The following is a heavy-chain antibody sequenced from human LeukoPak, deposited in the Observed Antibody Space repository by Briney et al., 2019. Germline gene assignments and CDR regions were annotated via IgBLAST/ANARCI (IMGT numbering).Heavy chain of an antibody. Sequence: GGSLRLSCAASGFTFSTYAMNWVRQAPGKGLEWVAVISYDTSNKSYADSVKGRFTISRDNSKDTLYLQMHSLRAEDTALYYCAKEAWTGDFDYWGQGTLVTVSS. CDR2: ISYDTSNK. J-gene: IGHJ4*02. CDR1: GFTFSTYA. V-gene: IGHV3-30*04. D-gene: IGHD3/OR15-3a*01. CDR3: AKEAWTGDFDY.